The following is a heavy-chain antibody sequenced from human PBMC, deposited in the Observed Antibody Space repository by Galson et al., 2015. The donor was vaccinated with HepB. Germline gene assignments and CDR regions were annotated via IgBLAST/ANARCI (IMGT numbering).Heavy chain of an antibody. CDR1: GFTFRSHW. J-gene: IGHJ6*02. D-gene: IGHD2-2*01. CDR2: INRDGSST. CDR3: GRGIEVVPDASGMDV. Sequence: SLRLSCAASGFTFRSHWMHWVRQAPGKGLVWVSRINRDGSSTNYADSAKGRFTISRDNAKNTLYLQMSSPRAEDTAVYYCGRGIEVVPDASGMDVWGQGTTVTVSS. V-gene: IGHV3-74*01.